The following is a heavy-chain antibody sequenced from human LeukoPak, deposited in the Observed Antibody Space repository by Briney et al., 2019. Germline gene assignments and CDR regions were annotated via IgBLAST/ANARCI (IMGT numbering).Heavy chain of an antibody. CDR2: INPKNGAT. CDR1: VYTFSAYF. V-gene: IGHV1-2*02. Sequence: GASVKVSFKACVYTFSAYFLHWVRQAPGQGLEWVGWINPKNGATEYAQTFQGRVTMTRDTSISTVYMELSSLRSDDTAVYYCARGRHLDTATFDENYWGQGTLVTVSS. CDR3: ARGRHLDTATFDENY. D-gene: IGHD5-18*01. J-gene: IGHJ4*02.